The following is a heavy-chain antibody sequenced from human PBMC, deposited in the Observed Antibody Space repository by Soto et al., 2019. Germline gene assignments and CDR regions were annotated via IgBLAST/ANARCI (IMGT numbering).Heavy chain of an antibody. CDR3: ARDPGYTCSGGSCYGEVWFDP. J-gene: IGHJ5*02. CDR2: ISSSSSYI. CDR1: GFTFSGYS. Sequence: GGSLRLSCAASGFTFSGYSMNWVRQAPGKGLEWVSSISSSSSYIYYADSVKGRFTISRDNAKNSLYLQMNSLRAEDTAVYYCARDPGYTCSGGSCYGEVWFDPWGQGTLVTVSS. D-gene: IGHD2-15*01. V-gene: IGHV3-21*01.